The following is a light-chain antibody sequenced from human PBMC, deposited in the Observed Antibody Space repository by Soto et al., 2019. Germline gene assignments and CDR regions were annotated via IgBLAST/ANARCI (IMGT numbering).Light chain of an antibody. CDR1: QSISSY. CDR2: AAS. CDR3: QQANSFPIT. Sequence: DIQMTQSPSTLSASVGDRVTITCRASQSISSYLNWYQQKPGKAPKLLIYAASSLQSGVPSRFSGSGSGTDFTLTISSLQPEDFATYYCQQANSFPITFGQGRLLEVK. V-gene: IGKV1-39*01. J-gene: IGKJ5*01.